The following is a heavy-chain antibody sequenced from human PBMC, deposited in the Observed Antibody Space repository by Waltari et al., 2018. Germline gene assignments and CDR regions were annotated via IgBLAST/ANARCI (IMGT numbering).Heavy chain of an antibody. D-gene: IGHD2-21*02. CDR1: GGSISGFY. J-gene: IGHJ5*02. Sequence: QVQLQASGPSLLKPSETLSLICTVSGGSISGFYWSWVRQPPGEGLDWIGYIYYTGSTNFNPSLKSRVTMSVDTSKNQFSLKLSSVTAADTAFSYCARGGGGDWEWFDPWGQGTLVTVSS. CDR2: IYYTGST. V-gene: IGHV4-59*01. CDR3: ARGGGGDWEWFDP.